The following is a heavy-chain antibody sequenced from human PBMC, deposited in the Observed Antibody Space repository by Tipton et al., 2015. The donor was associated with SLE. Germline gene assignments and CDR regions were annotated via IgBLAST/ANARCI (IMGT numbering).Heavy chain of an antibody. V-gene: IGHV3-48*04. Sequence: SLRLSCAASGFTFSSYAMSWVRQAPGKGLEWVSYISSSGSTIYYADSVKGRFTISRDNAKNSLYLQMNSLRAEDTAVYYCAKVRDSSGWYYNYYYMDVWGKGTTVTVSS. J-gene: IGHJ6*03. CDR2: ISSSGSTI. CDR1: GFTFSSYA. CDR3: AKVRDSSGWYYNYYYMDV. D-gene: IGHD6-19*01.